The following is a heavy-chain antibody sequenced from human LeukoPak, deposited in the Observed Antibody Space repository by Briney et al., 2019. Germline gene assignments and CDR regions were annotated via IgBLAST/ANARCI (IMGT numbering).Heavy chain of an antibody. Sequence: GGSLRLSCAASGFTFSTYEMNWVRQAPGKGLEWVSYISSSGSTIYYADSVKGRFTISRDNAKNSLYLQMNSLRAEDTAVYYCARSWDRYSSSWYVSWFDPWGQGTLVTVSS. CDR3: ARSWDRYSSSWYVSWFDP. V-gene: IGHV3-48*03. D-gene: IGHD6-13*01. CDR2: ISSSGSTI. J-gene: IGHJ5*02. CDR1: GFTFSTYE.